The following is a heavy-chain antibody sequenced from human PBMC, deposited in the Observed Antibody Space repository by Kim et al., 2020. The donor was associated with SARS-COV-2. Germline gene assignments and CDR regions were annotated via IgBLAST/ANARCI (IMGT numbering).Heavy chain of an antibody. CDR2: MSASGSA. J-gene: IGHJ4*02. CDR3: VRADYYGSGSYYPPDY. V-gene: IGHV4-61*02. Sequence: SETLSLTCSVSGTSISSGSYYWSWIRQPAGKGLEWLGRMSASGSADYNPSLKSRVTISGDMSKNQFSLNLSSVTAADTAVYYCVRADYYGSGSYYPPDYWGQGTLVTVSS. CDR1: GTSISSGSYY. D-gene: IGHD3-10*01.